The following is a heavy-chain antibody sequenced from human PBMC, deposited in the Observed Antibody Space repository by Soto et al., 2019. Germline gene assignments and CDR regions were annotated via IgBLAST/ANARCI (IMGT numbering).Heavy chain of an antibody. CDR1: GFTFSSYG. CDR2: ISYDGSNK. J-gene: IGHJ4*02. D-gene: IGHD3-22*01. Sequence: GGSLRLSCAASGFTFSSYGMHWVRQAPGKGLEWVAVISYDGSNKYYADSVKGRFTISRDNSKNTLYLQMNSLRAEDTAVYYCAKDLYYDSSGYHDYWGQGTLVTVSS. V-gene: IGHV3-30*18. CDR3: AKDLYYDSSGYHDY.